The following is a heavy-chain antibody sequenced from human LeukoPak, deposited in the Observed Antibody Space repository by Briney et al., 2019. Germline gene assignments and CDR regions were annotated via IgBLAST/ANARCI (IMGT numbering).Heavy chain of an antibody. CDR2: IWYDGSNK. Sequence: GGSLRLSGAASGFTFSSYGMHWVRQAPGKGLEWVAVIWYDGSNKYYADSVKGRFTISRDNSKNTLYLQMNSLRAKDTAVYYCARDRYGDDYYYYGMDVWGQGTTVTVSS. V-gene: IGHV3-33*01. CDR1: GFTFSSYG. J-gene: IGHJ6*02. D-gene: IGHD4-17*01. CDR3: ARDRYGDDYYYYGMDV.